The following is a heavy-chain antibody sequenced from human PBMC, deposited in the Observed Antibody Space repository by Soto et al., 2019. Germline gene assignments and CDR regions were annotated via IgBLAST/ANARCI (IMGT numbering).Heavy chain of an antibody. CDR3: AKCLDPGIYYDILTGPDY. Sequence: QVQLVESGGGVVQPGRSLRLSCAASGFTFSSYGMHWVRQAPGKGLEWVAVLSYDGSNKYYADSVKGRFTISRDNSKNTLYLQMNSLRAEDTAVYYCAKCLDPGIYYDILTGPDYWGQGTLVTVSS. V-gene: IGHV3-30*18. CDR1: GFTFSSYG. D-gene: IGHD3-9*01. CDR2: LSYDGSNK. J-gene: IGHJ4*02.